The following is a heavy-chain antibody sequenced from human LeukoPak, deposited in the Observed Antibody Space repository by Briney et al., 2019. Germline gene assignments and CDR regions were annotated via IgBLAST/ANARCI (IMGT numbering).Heavy chain of an antibody. CDR3: ARDGTAPGLYFDL. CDR2: IRQDGGEK. J-gene: IGHJ4*01. D-gene: IGHD6-13*01. CDR1: GFTFSSYW. Sequence: GGSLRLSCAVSGFTFSSYWMNWVRQTPGKGLEWVASIRQDGGEKSYVDSVKGRFTISRDNTRNSLYLQMSSLRAEDTAVYYCARDGTAPGLYFDLWGQGTLVTVSS. V-gene: IGHV3-7*01.